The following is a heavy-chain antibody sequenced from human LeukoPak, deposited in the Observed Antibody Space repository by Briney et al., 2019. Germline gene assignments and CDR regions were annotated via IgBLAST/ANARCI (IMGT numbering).Heavy chain of an antibody. J-gene: IGHJ3*01. Sequence: SVKVSCKTIGGRFKSYGFSWVRQAPGQGLEWMGGIIPIFDRPNYAQKFEGRVTITADKSTNTTYMEIRSLTSDDTAVYYCARDAQWKLRALDVWGRGTMVIVSS. D-gene: IGHD1-1*01. CDR1: GGRFKSYG. CDR3: ARDAQWKLRALDV. CDR2: IIPIFDRP. V-gene: IGHV1-69*06.